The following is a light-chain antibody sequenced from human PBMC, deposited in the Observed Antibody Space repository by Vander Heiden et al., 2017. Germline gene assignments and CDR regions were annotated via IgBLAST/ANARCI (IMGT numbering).Light chain of an antibody. J-gene: IGKJ4*01. CDR3: QQYYSTLS. CDR1: QSILYSSNNKNY. V-gene: IGKV4-1*01. Sequence: DIVMTQSPDSLAVSLGERATINCKSSQSILYSSNNKNYLAWYQQKRGQPPKLLISWASTRESGVPDRFTGSGSGTDFTLTISSLQAEDLGVYYCQQYYSTLSFGGGTKVEI. CDR2: WAS.